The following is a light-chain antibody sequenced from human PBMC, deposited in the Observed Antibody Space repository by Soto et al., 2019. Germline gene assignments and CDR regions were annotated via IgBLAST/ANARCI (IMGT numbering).Light chain of an antibody. CDR3: QPYNPWPTWT. J-gene: IGKJ1*01. CDR2: GSS. Sequence: EIVMTQSPATLSVSLGERATLXXRGSQSVNSNLAWDQQKPGQATRLIXYGSSTWATGIPARFSGSGSGTELTLTISSLQSEAFAVYYCQPYNPWPTWTFGPGTKVEIK. CDR1: QSVNSN. V-gene: IGKV3-15*01.